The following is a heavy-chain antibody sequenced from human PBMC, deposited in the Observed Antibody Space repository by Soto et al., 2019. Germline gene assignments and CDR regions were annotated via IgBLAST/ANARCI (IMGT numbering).Heavy chain of an antibody. V-gene: IGHV3-9*01. CDR3: AKGPRYYDSSGEGFDY. D-gene: IGHD3-22*01. CDR2: ISWNSGSI. CDR1: GFTFDDYA. Sequence: GGSLRLSCAASGFTFDDYAMHWVRQAPGKGLEWVSGISWNSGSIGYADSVKGRFTISRDNAKNSLYLQMNSLRAEDTALYYCAKGPRYYDSSGEGFDYWGQGTLVTVSS. J-gene: IGHJ4*02.